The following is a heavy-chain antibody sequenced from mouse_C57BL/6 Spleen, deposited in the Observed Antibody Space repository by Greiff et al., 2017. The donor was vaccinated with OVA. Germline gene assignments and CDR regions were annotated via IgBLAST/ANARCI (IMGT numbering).Heavy chain of an antibody. CDR1: GYTFTSYW. CDR2: IYPGSGST. Sequence: VQLQQPGAELVKPGASVKMSCKASGYTFTSYWITWVKQRPGQGLEWIGDIYPGSGSTNYNEKFKSKATLTVDTSSSTAYMQLSSLTSEDAAVYYCARSEKYYYDMDYWGQGTSVTVSS. CDR3: ARSEKYYYDMDY. J-gene: IGHJ4*01. V-gene: IGHV1-55*01.